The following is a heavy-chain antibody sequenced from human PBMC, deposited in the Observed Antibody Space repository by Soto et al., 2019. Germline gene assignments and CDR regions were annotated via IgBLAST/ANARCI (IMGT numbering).Heavy chain of an antibody. D-gene: IGHD6-19*01. CDR2: INGDKGNT. V-gene: IGHV1-3*01. CDR3: ARGVNSGPNYFAY. J-gene: IGHJ4*02. CDR1: GYTFTTYG. Sequence: QVQLVQSGAEMKKPGASVKVSCKASGYTFTTYGMHWVRQAPGQRLEWMGWINGDKGNTKYSQKVQGRVTITRDTSANTVYLELSSLRSEDTAVYYCARGVNSGPNYFAYWGQGTLVTVSS.